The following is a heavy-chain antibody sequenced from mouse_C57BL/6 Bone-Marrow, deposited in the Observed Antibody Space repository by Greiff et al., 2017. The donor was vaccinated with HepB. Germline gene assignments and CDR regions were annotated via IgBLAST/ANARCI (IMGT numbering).Heavy chain of an antibody. V-gene: IGHV14-1*01. J-gene: IGHJ3*01. D-gene: IGHD5-2*01. Sequence: VQLQQSGAELVRPGASVKLSCTASGFNIKDYYMHWVKQRPEQGLEWIGRIDPEDGDTEYAPKFQGKATMTADTSSNTAYLQLSSLTSEDTAVYYCTPNEYVAWFAYWGQGTLVTVSA. CDR1: GFNIKDYY. CDR2: IDPEDGDT. CDR3: TPNEYVAWFAY.